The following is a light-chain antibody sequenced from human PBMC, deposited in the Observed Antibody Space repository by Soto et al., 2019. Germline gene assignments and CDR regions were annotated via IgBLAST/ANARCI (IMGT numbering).Light chain of an antibody. CDR3: QQYDNSIT. V-gene: IGKV3-20*01. CDR1: QSVSSNY. Sequence: EIVLTQSPDTVSLSPGETATLSCRASQSVSSNYLAWYQQKPGQAPRLLIYGASGRATGIPDRFSGSGSGTDFTLTISRLEPEDFAVFYCQQYDNSITFGQGTRLEI. CDR2: GAS. J-gene: IGKJ5*01.